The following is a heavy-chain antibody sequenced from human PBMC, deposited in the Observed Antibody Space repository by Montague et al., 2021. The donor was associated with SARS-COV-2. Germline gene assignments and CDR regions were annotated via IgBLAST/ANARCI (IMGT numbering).Heavy chain of an antibody. CDR1: GFTFDDYA. V-gene: IGHV3-9*01. J-gene: IGHJ4*02. Sequence: SLRLSCAASGFTFDDYAMHWVRQAPGAGLEWVAGVDWSSGFFAYADSVRGRFTISRDYAKNSLYLQMNSLKVEDTALYYCAKAPWGSDWYYFDYWGQGTLVTVSS. CDR3: AKAPWGSDWYYFDY. D-gene: IGHD3-9*01. CDR2: VDWSSGFF.